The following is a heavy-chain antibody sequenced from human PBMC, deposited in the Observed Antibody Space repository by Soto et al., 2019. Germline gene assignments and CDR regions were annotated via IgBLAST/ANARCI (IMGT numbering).Heavy chain of an antibody. D-gene: IGHD1-26*01. J-gene: IGHJ3*02. CDR3: AREGSEGATHDAFHI. V-gene: IGHV4-34*01. CDR2: INHSGST. CDR1: GGSFSGYY. Sequence: PSETLSLTCSVCGGSFSGYYWSWIRQPPGKGLEWIGEINHSGSTNYNPSLKSRVTISVDTSKNQFSLKLSSVTAADTAVYYCAREGSEGATHDAFHIWGQGTMVT.